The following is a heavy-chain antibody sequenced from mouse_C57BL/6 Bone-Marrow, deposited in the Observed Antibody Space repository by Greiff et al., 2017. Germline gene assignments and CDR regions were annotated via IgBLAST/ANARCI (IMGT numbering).Heavy chain of an antibody. D-gene: IGHD1-1*01. Sequence: QVQLQQPGAELVRPGSSVKLSCKASGYTFTSYWMHWVKQRPIQGLEWIGNIDPSDSETHYNHKFKDKATLTVDKSSSTAYMQLSSLTSEDSAVYYWSRRGAGVAHFDVWGTGTTVTVSS. CDR3: SRRGAGVAHFDV. J-gene: IGHJ1*03. CDR1: GYTFTSYW. V-gene: IGHV1-52*01. CDR2: IDPSDSET.